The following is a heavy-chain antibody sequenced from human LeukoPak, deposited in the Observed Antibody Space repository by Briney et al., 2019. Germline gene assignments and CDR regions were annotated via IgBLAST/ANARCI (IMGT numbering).Heavy chain of an antibody. V-gene: IGHV3-30*02. J-gene: IGHJ6*03. D-gene: IGHD6-19*01. CDR2: IRYDGSNK. CDR1: GFTFSSYG. CDR3: ARGVEAVALYYYYMDV. Sequence: PGGSLRLSCAASGFTFSSYGMHWVRQAPGKGLEWVAFIRYDGSNKYYADSVKGRFTISRDNSKNTLYLQMNSLRAEDTAVYYCARGVEAVALYYYYMDVWGKGTTVTVSS.